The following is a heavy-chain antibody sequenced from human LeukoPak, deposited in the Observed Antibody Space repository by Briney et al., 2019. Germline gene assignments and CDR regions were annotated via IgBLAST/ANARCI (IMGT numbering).Heavy chain of an antibody. CDR1: GFIFSSYS. J-gene: IGHJ6*02. V-gene: IGHV3-21*01. CDR2: ISSSSGYI. Sequence: GGSLRLSCAASGFIFSSYSMNWVRQAPGKGLEWVSSISSSSGYIYYADSVKGRFTISRDNAKNSLHLQMNSLRAEDTAVYYCARDPGNYYGMDVWGQGTTVTVSS. D-gene: IGHD2/OR15-2a*01. CDR3: ARDPGNYYGMDV.